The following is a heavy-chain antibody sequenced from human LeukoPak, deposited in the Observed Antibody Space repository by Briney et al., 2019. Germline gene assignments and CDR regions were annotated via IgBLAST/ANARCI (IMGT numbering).Heavy chain of an antibody. CDR2: ISYSGGT. V-gene: IGHV4-59*01. CDR1: GGSISSYY. CDR3: ARSQTGRNDGIFEY. J-gene: IGHJ4*02. Sequence: SETLSLTCTVSGGSISSYYWNWIWQPPGRGLEWIAYISYSGGTNYNPSLKSRVTISVDTSKNQFSLKLSSVTAADTAVYYCARSQTGRNDGIFEYWGQGTLVTVSS. D-gene: IGHD1-1*01.